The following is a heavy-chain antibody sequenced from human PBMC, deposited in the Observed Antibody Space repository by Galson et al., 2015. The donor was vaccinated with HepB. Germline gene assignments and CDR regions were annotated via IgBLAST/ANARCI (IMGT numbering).Heavy chain of an antibody. Sequence: SLRLSCAASGFTFSDYGLHWVRQAPGKGLEWVSSISRSGDYIHYADSVKGRFTISRDSAKNVLYLRMNSLRAEDTAVYYCARGHDSNWFDPWGQGTLVAVSS. J-gene: IGHJ5*02. CDR1: GFTFSDYG. D-gene: IGHD2-21*02. CDR3: ARGHDSNWFDP. CDR2: ISRSGDYI. V-gene: IGHV3-21*01.